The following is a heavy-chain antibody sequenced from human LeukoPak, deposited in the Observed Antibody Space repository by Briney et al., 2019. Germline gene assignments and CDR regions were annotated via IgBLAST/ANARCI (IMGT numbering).Heavy chain of an antibody. CDR1: GYTFTGYY. V-gene: IGHV1-2*02. CDR3: ARVHSGHSWGAYFDY. D-gene: IGHD1-26*01. CDR2: INPNSGGT. Sequence: ASVKVSCKASGYTFTGYYMHWVRQAPGQGLEWMGWINPNSGGTNYAQKFQGRVTMTRDTSISTAYMELSRLRSDDTAVYYCARVHSGHSWGAYFDYWGQGSLVTVSS. J-gene: IGHJ4*02.